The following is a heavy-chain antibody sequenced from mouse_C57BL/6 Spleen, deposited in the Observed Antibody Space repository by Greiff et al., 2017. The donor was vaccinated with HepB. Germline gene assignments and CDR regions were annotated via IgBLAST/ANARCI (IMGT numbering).Heavy chain of an antibody. CDR1: GYTFTSYW. V-gene: IGHV1-52*01. D-gene: IGHD1-1*01. CDR3: ARGDDNHYGGLWFAY. Sequence: QVQLQQPGAELVRPGSSVKLSCKASGYTFTSYWMHWVKQRPIQGLEWIGNIDPSDSETHYNQKFKDKATLTVDKSSSTAYMQLSSLTSEDSAVYYCARGDDNHYGGLWFAYWGQGTLVTVSA. J-gene: IGHJ3*01. CDR2: IDPSDSET.